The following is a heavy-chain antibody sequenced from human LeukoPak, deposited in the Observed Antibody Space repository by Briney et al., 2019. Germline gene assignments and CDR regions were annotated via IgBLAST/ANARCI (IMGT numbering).Heavy chain of an antibody. CDR1: GFTFSSYS. CDR3: ARERVPSRYFDS. V-gene: IGHV3-66*01. J-gene: IGHJ4*02. Sequence: GGSLRLSCAASGFTFSSYSMNWVRQAPGKGLEWVSVIYSGGSTYYADSVKGRFTISRDNAKNSVFLQMNSLRAEDTAVYYCARERVPSRYFDSWGQGTLVTVSS. CDR2: IYSGGST.